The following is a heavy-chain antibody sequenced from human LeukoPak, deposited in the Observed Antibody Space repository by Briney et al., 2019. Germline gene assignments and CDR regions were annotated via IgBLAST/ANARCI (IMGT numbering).Heavy chain of an antibody. V-gene: IGHV3-23*01. CDR2: ISGGGFGT. CDR1: GFTFSTYA. Sequence: GGALRLSCAASGFTFSTYAMSWVRPAPGKGLEWVSAISGGGFGTFYADSVKGRFTISRDNAKNTLFLQTNSLRAEDTAVYYCVQMAPYCGGDCYFDYWGQGTLVTVSS. D-gene: IGHD2-21*02. J-gene: IGHJ4*02. CDR3: VQMAPYCGGDCYFDY.